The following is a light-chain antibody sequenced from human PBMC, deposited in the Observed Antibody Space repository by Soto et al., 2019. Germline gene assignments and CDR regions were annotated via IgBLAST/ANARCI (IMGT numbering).Light chain of an antibody. Sequence: QAVVTQPPSVSGAPGQRVTISCTGSSSNIGADYDVHWYQQLPGTAPKLLIYGNSNRPSGVPDRFSGSKSGTSASLAITGLQAEDEADYYCQSYDSSLSGYVFGTGTKVTVL. CDR3: QSYDSSLSGYV. CDR2: GNS. V-gene: IGLV1-40*01. J-gene: IGLJ1*01. CDR1: SSNIGADYD.